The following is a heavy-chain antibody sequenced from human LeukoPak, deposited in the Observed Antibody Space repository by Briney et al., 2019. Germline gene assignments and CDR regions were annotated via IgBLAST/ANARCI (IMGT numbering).Heavy chain of an antibody. CDR3: ARDISDILPGYLINFDY. CDR2: ISSSSSTI. V-gene: IGHV3-48*04. D-gene: IGHD3-9*01. CDR1: GFTFSSYS. Sequence: GGSLRLSCAASGFTFSSYSMNWVRQAPGKGLEWVSYISSSSSTIYYADSVKGRFTISRDNAKNSLYLQMNSLRAEDTAVYYCARDISDILPGYLINFDYWGQGTLVTVSS. J-gene: IGHJ4*02.